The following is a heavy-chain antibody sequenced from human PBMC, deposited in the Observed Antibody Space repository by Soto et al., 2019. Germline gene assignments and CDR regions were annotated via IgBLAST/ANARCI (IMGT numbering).Heavy chain of an antibody. D-gene: IGHD3-10*01. J-gene: IGHJ4*02. V-gene: IGHV3-48*01. CDR3: ARGRRFGELLKYFDY. CDR2: ISSSSSTI. Sequence: GGSLRLSCAASGFTFSSYSMNWVRQAPGKGLEWVSYISSSSSTIYYADSVKGRFTISRDNAKNSLYLQMNSLRAEDTAVYYCARGRRFGELLKYFDYWGQGTLVTVSS. CDR1: GFTFSSYS.